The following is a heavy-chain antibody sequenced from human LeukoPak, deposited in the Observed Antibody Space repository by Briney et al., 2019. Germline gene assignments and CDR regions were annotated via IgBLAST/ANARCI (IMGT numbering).Heavy chain of an antibody. CDR3: ARHYDSSGSHMDY. Sequence: PGGSLRLSCAASGFTFSTYAMTWVRQAPGKGLEWVSTISASGDFTIYADSVKGRFTISRDDAKNSLYLQLNSLRAEDTAVYYCARHYDSSGSHMDYWGQGTLVTVSS. CDR2: ISASGDFT. V-gene: IGHV3-23*01. CDR1: GFTFSTYA. D-gene: IGHD3-22*01. J-gene: IGHJ4*02.